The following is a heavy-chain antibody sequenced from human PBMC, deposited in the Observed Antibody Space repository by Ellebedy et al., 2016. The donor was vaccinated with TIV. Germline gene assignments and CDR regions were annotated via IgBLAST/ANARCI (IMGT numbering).Heavy chain of an antibody. D-gene: IGHD3-3*01. V-gene: IGHV3-48*02. Sequence: GESLKISCAASGFTFSSYNMNWVRQAPGKGLEWVSYISSGSGTIYYVDSVKDRFTISRDNAKNSLYLQMNSLRDEDTAVYYCATVRGSLFTLWGQGTMVTVSS. CDR1: GFTFSSYN. CDR3: ATVRGSLFTL. CDR2: ISSGSGTI. J-gene: IGHJ3*01.